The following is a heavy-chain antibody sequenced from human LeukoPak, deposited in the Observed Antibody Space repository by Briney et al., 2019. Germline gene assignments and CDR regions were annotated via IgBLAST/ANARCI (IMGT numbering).Heavy chain of an antibody. Sequence: SETLSLTCTVSGYSISSGYYWGWIRQPPGKGLEWIGSIYHSGSTYYNPSLKSRVTISVDTSKNQFSLKLSSVTAADTAVYYCARARYCSGGSCTDLAPWGQGTLVTVSS. D-gene: IGHD2-15*01. CDR2: IYHSGST. V-gene: IGHV4-38-2*02. CDR3: ARARYCSGGSCTDLAP. CDR1: GYSISSGYY. J-gene: IGHJ5*02.